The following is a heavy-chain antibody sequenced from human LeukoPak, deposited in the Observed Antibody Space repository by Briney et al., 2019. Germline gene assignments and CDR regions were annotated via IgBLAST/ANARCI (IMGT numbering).Heavy chain of an antibody. Sequence: GGSLRLSSAASGFTFTNYAVSWVRQAPGKGLEWVSAISGIGGSTYYADSVKGRFTISKDNSKNTLYPQMNSLRAEDTAIYYCAKAHDFWSGYYGSGWFDPWGQGSLVTVSS. D-gene: IGHD3-3*01. V-gene: IGHV3-23*01. J-gene: IGHJ5*02. CDR3: AKAHDFWSGYYGSGWFDP. CDR1: GFTFTNYA. CDR2: ISGIGGST.